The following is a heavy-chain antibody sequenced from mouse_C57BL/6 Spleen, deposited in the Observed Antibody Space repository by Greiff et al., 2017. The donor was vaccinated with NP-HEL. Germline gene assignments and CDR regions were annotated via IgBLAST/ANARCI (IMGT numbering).Heavy chain of an antibody. D-gene: IGHD1-1*01. Sequence: EVMLVESGGDLVKPGGSLKLSCAASGFTFSSYGMSWVRQTPDKRLEWVATISSGGSYTYYPASVKGRFTISRDNAKNTLYLQMSSLKSEDTAMYYCARVTTVVARRGYYAMDYWGQGTSVTVSS. V-gene: IGHV5-6*02. J-gene: IGHJ4*01. CDR3: ARVTTVVARRGYYAMDY. CDR2: ISSGGSYT. CDR1: GFTFSSYG.